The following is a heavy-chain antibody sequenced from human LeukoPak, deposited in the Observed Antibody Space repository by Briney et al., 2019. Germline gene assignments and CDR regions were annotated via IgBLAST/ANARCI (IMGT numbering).Heavy chain of an antibody. Sequence: GGSLRLSCAASGFTFSTYWMHWVRQAPGKGLVWVSRIDSDGINSYYADSVKGRFTISRDNAKNTLYLQMNSLRAEDTAVYYCARGSIVGATEGDYWGQGTLVTVSS. CDR3: ARGSIVGATEGDY. D-gene: IGHD1-26*01. CDR1: GFTFSTYW. CDR2: IDSDGINS. V-gene: IGHV3-74*01. J-gene: IGHJ4*02.